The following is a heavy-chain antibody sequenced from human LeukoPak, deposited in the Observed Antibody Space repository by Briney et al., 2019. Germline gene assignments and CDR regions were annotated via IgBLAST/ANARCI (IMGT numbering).Heavy chain of an antibody. D-gene: IGHD3-10*01. Sequence: GGSLRLSCTASGFIFGDYGLSWVCQAPGKGLEWVGFIRSKAYGGTTEYAASVKGRFTISRDDSKSIAYLQMNGLKTEDTAVYYCTRIYGSGSYLCDYWGQGTLVIVSS. CDR1: GFIFGDYG. V-gene: IGHV3-49*04. CDR3: TRIYGSGSYLCDY. CDR2: IRSKAYGGTT. J-gene: IGHJ4*02.